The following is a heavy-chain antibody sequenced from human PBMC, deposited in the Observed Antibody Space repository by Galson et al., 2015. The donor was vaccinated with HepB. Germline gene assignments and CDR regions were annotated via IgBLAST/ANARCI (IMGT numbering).Heavy chain of an antibody. CDR2: IIPILGMA. CDR3: ARDRYGSGSYRVANYGMDV. V-gene: IGHV1-69*04. Sequence: SVKVSCKASGGTFSSYTISWVRQAPGQGLEWMGRIIPILGMANYAQKFQGRVTITADKSTSTAYMELSSLRSEDTAVYYCARDRYGSGSYRVANYGMDVWGQGTTVTVSS. J-gene: IGHJ6*02. CDR1: GGTFSSYT. D-gene: IGHD3-10*01.